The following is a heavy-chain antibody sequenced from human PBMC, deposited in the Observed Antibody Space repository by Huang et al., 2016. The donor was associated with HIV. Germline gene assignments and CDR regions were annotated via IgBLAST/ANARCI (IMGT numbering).Heavy chain of an antibody. V-gene: IGHV3-30-3*01. CDR1: GFPFNNHA. Sequence: QVQLVESGGGVVQPGRSLRLSCAASGFPFNNHAMHWVRQAPCKWLDWVAVRSNDGSNNYYADSVKGRFTISRDSSKSTLFLHMTSLRTEDTAVYYCARAKDTWDAYDIWGQGTMVIVSS. J-gene: IGHJ3*02. CDR3: ARAKDTWDAYDI. CDR2: RSNDGSNN. D-gene: IGHD5-18*01.